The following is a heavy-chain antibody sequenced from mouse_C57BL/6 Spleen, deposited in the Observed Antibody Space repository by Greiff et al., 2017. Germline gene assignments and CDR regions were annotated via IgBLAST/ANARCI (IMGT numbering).Heavy chain of an antibody. Sequence: EVKLVESEGGLVQPGSSMKLSCTASGFTFSDYYMSWVRQAPEKGLEWVANINYDGSSTYYLDSLKSRFIISRDNAKNILYLQMSSLKSEDTATYYWARDSSNYYGSSYYAMDYWGQGTSVTVSS. J-gene: IGHJ4*01. V-gene: IGHV5-16*01. D-gene: IGHD1-1*01. CDR2: INYDGSST. CDR1: GFTFSDYY. CDR3: ARDSSNYYGSSYYAMDY.